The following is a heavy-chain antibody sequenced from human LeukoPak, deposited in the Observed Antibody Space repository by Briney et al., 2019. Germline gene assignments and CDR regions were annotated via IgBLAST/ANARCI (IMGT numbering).Heavy chain of an antibody. Sequence: QPGGSLRLSCAASGFTFDDYAMHWVRQAPGKGLEWVSGISWNSGSIGYADSVKGRFTISRDNAKNSLYLQMNSLRAEDMALYYCAKGSGQAREGAFDIWGQGTMVTVSS. CDR2: ISWNSGSI. CDR3: AKGSGQAREGAFDI. J-gene: IGHJ3*02. V-gene: IGHV3-9*03. CDR1: GFTFDDYA.